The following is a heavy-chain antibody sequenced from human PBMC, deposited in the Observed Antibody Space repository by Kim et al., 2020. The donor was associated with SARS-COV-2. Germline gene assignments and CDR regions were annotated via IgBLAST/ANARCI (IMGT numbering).Heavy chain of an antibody. CDR3: AKSGPYGGKPHAFDI. Sequence: DSVKGRFTITRDNSKNTLYLQMNSLRAEDTAVYYCAKSGPYGGKPHAFDIWGQGTMVTVSS. J-gene: IGHJ3*02. D-gene: IGHD4-17*01. V-gene: IGHV3-23*01.